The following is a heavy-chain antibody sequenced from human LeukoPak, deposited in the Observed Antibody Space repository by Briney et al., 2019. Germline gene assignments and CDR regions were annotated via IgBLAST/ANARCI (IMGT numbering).Heavy chain of an antibody. CDR2: ITPNSGGT. V-gene: IGHV1-2*02. D-gene: IGHD3-10*01. Sequence: ASVKVSRTSSGYTFTGYYMHWVRQAPGQGIEWVGWITPNSGGTNYAQKFQGRVTMTRDTSISTAYMELSRLGSDDTAVYYCARDRFGRSSAMYMDVWGKGTTVTVSS. J-gene: IGHJ6*03. CDR3: ARDRFGRSSAMYMDV. CDR1: GYTFTGYY.